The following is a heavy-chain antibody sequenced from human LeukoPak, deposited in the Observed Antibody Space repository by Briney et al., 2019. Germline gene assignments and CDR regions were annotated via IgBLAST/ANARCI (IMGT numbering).Heavy chain of an antibody. J-gene: IGHJ4*02. D-gene: IGHD6-13*01. CDR1: GFIFSNYA. V-gene: IGHV3-23*01. CDR3: AKDLAHSSSHFFDY. Sequence: PGGSLRLSCAASGFIFSNYAMSWVRQAPGKGLEWVSAISGSGGTTYYADSVKGRFTISRDNSKNTLFLQMNSLRAEDTAVYYCAKDLAHSSSHFFDYWGQGTLVTVSS. CDR2: ISGSGGTT.